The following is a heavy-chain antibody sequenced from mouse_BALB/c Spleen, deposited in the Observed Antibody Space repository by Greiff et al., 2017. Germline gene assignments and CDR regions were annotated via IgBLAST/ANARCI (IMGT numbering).Heavy chain of an antibody. V-gene: IGHV5-17*02. CDR1: GFTFSSFG. CDR3: ARDGDYDDGYAMDY. CDR2: ISSGSSTI. D-gene: IGHD2-4*01. Sequence: EVKVVESGGGLVQPGGSRKLSCAASGFTFSSFGMHWVRQAPEKGLEWVAYISSGSSTIYYADTVKGRFTISRDNPKNTLFLQMTSLRSEDTAMYYCARDGDYDDGYAMDYWGQGTSVTVSS. J-gene: IGHJ4*01.